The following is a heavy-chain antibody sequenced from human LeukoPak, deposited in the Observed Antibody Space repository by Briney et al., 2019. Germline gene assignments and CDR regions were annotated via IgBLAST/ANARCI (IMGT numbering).Heavy chain of an antibody. CDR1: GFTFSSYA. D-gene: IGHD3-10*01. CDR2: ISYDGSNK. V-gene: IGHV3-30-3*01. J-gene: IGHJ4*02. Sequence: GGSLRLSCAASGFTFSSYAMHWVRQAPGKGLEWVAVISYDGSNKYYADSVKGRFTISRDNSKNTLYLQMNSLRAEDTAVYYCARAYTMEPDYWGQGTLVTVSS. CDR3: ARAYTMEPDY.